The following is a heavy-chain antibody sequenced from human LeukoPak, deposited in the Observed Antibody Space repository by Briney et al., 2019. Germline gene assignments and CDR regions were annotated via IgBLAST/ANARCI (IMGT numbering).Heavy chain of an antibody. Sequence: SETLSLTCTVSGGSISSSSYYWGWIRQPPGKGLEWIGEINHSGSTNYNPSLKSRVTISVDTSKNQFSLKLSSVTAADTAVYYCARVRITMVRGVRYYFDYWGQGTLVTVSS. D-gene: IGHD3-10*01. CDR1: GGSISSSSYY. CDR2: INHSGST. J-gene: IGHJ4*02. V-gene: IGHV4-39*07. CDR3: ARVRITMVRGVRYYFDY.